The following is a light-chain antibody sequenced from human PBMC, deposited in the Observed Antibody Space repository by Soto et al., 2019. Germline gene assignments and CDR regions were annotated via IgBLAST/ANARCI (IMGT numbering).Light chain of an antibody. J-gene: IGKJ2*01. CDR3: RQDRSYPYT. CDR2: DAS. Sequence: AIQMTQSPSSLSASAGDRVTIACRASQGIGSDLGWYQQKAGKAPKLLIYDASSLQTGVPSRFSGSGSGTDFTLTISSLQPEDFATYYCRQDRSYPYTFGQGTTLEIK. V-gene: IGKV1-6*01. CDR1: QGIGSD.